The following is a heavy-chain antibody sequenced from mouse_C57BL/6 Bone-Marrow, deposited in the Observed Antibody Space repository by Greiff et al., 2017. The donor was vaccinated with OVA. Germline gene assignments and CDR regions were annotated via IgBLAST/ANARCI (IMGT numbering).Heavy chain of an antibody. CDR2: IDPSDSET. CDR1: GYTFTSYW. V-gene: IGHV1-52*01. D-gene: IGHD2-2*01. CDR3: AREGYRFAY. J-gene: IGHJ3*01. Sequence: QVQLQQSGAELVRPGSSVKLSCKASGYTFTSYWMHWVKQRPIQGLEWIGNIDPSDSETHYNQKFKDKATLTVDKSSSTAYMQLSSLTSEDSGVYYCAREGYRFAYWGQGTLVTVSA.